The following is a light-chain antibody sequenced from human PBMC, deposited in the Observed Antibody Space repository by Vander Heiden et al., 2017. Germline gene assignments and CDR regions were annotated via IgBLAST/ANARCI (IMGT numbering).Light chain of an antibody. CDR1: QSVLYNSNNKNY. CDR2: WAS. J-gene: IGKJ5*01. V-gene: IGKV4-1*01. CDR3: QKYYSTPIT. Sequence: DIVMTQSPDSLAVSLGERATINCKSSQSVLYNSNNKNYLAWYQQKPGQPPKLLIYWASTREFGVPDRFSGSGSGTDFTLTISSLQAEDVAVYYCQKYYSTPITFGQGTRLEIK.